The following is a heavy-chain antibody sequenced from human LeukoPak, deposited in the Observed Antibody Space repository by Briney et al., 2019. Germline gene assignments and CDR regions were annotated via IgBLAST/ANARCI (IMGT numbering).Heavy chain of an antibody. J-gene: IGHJ3*02. CDR3: ARAPGNDAFDI. CDR1: GYSFTSYG. Sequence: SVKVSCKASGYSFTSYGISWVRQAPGQGLEWMGRIIPILGVANYAQRFQGRVSITADKSKGTAYMELSSLRSEDTAVYFCARAPGNDAFDIWGQGTMVTVSS. D-gene: IGHD7-27*01. V-gene: IGHV1-69*04. CDR2: IIPILGVA.